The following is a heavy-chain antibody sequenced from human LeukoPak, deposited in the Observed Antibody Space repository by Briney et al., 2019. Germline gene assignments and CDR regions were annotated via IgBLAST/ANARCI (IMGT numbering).Heavy chain of an antibody. Sequence: GRCRRPSCAAAGFTFRSAWMRWVRQAPGEWREWVGRTNSKTEAETTDYAAPMKGRCTSSRDDSENTLYRQRNSLKTQDTAVYYCTTDDPGAYDAFDLLGQGTLVTVSS. J-gene: IGHJ3*01. D-gene: IGHD3-10*01. V-gene: IGHV3-15*01. CDR3: TTDDPGAYDAFDL. CDR1: GFTFRSAW. CDR2: TNSKTEAETT.